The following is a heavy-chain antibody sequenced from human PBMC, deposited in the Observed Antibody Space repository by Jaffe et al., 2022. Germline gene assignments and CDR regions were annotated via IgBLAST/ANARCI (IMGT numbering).Heavy chain of an antibody. J-gene: IGHJ2*01. Sequence: QVQLVQSGAEVKKPGASVKVSCKASGYTFTSYGISWVRQAPGQGLEWMGWSSAYSGNPNYAQKFQGRVTMTTDTSTSTAYMELRSLRPDDTAVYFCARGTKGTYYNWYFDLWGRGSLVTVSS. CDR3: ARGTKGTYYNWYFDL. D-gene: IGHD3-10*01. CDR2: SSAYSGNP. CDR1: GYTFTSYG. V-gene: IGHV1-18*01.